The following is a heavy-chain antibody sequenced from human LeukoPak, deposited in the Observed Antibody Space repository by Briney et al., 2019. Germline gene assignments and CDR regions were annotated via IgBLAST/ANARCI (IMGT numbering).Heavy chain of an antibody. D-gene: IGHD1-26*01. Sequence: GASVKVSCKASGYTFTSYAMNWVRQAPGQGLEWMGGIIPVFGTANYAQKFQGRVTITADESTSTAYMELSSLRSEDTAVYYCASGWYSGSYPPYYYYYMDVWGKGTTVTTSS. V-gene: IGHV1-69*13. CDR2: IIPVFGTA. CDR1: GYTFTSYA. CDR3: ASGWYSGSYPPYYYYYMDV. J-gene: IGHJ6*03.